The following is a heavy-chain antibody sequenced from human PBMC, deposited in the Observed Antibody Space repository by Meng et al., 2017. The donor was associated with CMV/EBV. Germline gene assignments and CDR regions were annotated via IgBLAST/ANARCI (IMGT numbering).Heavy chain of an antibody. CDR1: GFTFDDYA. Sequence: LSLTCAASGFTFDDYAMHWVRQAPGKGLEWVSGISWNSGSIGYADSVKGRFTISRDNAKNSLYLRMNSLRAEDTALYYCAKGGPSPIAAVGLVDYWGQGTLVTVSS. CDR2: ISWNSGSI. J-gene: IGHJ4*02. D-gene: IGHD6-13*01. V-gene: IGHV3-9*01. CDR3: AKGGPSPIAAVGLVDY.